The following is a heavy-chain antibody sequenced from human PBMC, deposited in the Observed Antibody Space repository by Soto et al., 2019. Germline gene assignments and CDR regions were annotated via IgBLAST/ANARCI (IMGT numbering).Heavy chain of an antibody. CDR3: ARAPALMMIDY. D-gene: IGHD3-16*01. CDR2: IYYSGST. V-gene: IGHV4-31*03. Sequence: KPSETLSLTCTVSGGSISSGGYYWSWIRQHPGKGLEWIGYIYYSGSTYYNPSLKSRVTISVDTSKNQFSLKLSSVTAADTAVYYCARAPALMMIDYWGQGTLVTVSS. CDR1: GGSISSGGYY. J-gene: IGHJ4*02.